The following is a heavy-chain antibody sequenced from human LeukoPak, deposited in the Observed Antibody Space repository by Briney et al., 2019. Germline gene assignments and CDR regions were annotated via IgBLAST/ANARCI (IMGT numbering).Heavy chain of an antibody. CDR2: IYYSGST. D-gene: IGHD1-26*01. V-gene: IGHV4-31*03. Sequence: SETLSLTCTVSGGSISSGGYSWSWIRQHPGKGLEWIGYIYYSGSTYYNPSLKSRVTISVDTSKNQFSLKLSSVTAADTAVYYCARSGSYHHLMNDYWGQGTLVTVSS. CDR3: ARSGSYHHLMNDY. J-gene: IGHJ4*02. CDR1: GGSISSGGYS.